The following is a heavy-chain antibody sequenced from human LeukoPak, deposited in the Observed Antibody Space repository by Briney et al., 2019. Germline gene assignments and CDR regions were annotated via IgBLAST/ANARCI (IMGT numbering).Heavy chain of an antibody. CDR3: ARWSHSTGYFYYFDY. D-gene: IGHD3-22*01. CDR1: GGSISSSNW. CDR2: IYHSGST. Sequence: SGTLSLTCAVSGGSISSSNWWSWVRQPPGKGLEWIGEIYHSGSTNYNPSLKSRVTISVDKSKNQFSLKLSSVTAADTAVYYCARWSHSTGYFYYFDYWGQGTLVTVSS. V-gene: IGHV4-4*02. J-gene: IGHJ4*02.